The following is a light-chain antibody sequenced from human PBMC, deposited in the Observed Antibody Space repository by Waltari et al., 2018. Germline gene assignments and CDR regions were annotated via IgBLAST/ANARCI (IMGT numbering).Light chain of an antibody. CDR2: WAA. J-gene: IGKJ5*01. CDR1: PSVLYSSNNKNY. Sequence: IVMTQSPDSLAVSLGERPTITCKSSPSVLYSSNNKNYLAWYQQKPGQPPKLLIYWAATRESGVPDRFSGSGSGTDFTLTISSLQAEDVAVYYCQQYYATPITFGQGTRLEIK. CDR3: QQYYATPIT. V-gene: IGKV4-1*01.